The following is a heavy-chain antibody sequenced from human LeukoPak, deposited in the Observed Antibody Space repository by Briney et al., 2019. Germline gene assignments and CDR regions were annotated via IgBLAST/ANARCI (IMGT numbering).Heavy chain of an antibody. V-gene: IGHV4-4*07. CDR2: IYTSGST. CDR3: ARFTARAREIDY. J-gene: IGHJ4*02. D-gene: IGHD6-6*01. CDR1: GGSVNSYF. Sequence: SETLSLTCSVSGGSVNSYFWFWIRQPAGKGLEWIGRIYTSGSTNYNPSLKSRVTMSVDTSKSHLSLKLTSVTAADTAVYYCARFTARAREIDYWGQGILVTVSS.